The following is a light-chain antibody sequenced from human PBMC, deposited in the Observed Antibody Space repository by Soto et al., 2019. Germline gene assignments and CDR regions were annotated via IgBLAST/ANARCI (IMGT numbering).Light chain of an antibody. Sequence: NFMLTQPHSVSESPGKTVTISCTRSSGSIASNYVQWYQQRPGSAPTTVIYEDNQRPSGVPDRFSGSIDSSSNSASLTISGLKTEDEVDYYCQSYDSSNHRVFGGGTKVTVL. CDR3: QSYDSSNHRV. J-gene: IGLJ3*02. V-gene: IGLV6-57*03. CDR1: SGSIASNY. CDR2: EDN.